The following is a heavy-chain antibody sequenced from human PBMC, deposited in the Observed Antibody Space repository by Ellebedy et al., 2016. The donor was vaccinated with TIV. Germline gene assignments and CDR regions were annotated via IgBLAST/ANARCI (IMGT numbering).Heavy chain of an antibody. CDR1: GYTFASYD. Sequence: AASVKVPCKASGYTFASYDINWVRQANGQGLEWMGWMNPKSGNTGYAQKFQGRVTMTRNTSISTAFMALSSLRSEDTAVYYCARGRRDNWSSYLFDHWGQGTLVPVSS. D-gene: IGHD1-1*01. CDR3: ARGRRDNWSSYLFDH. CDR2: MNPKSGNT. V-gene: IGHV1-8*01. J-gene: IGHJ4*02.